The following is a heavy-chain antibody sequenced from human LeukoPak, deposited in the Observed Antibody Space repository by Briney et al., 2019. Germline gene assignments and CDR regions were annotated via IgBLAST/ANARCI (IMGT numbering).Heavy chain of an antibody. V-gene: IGHV4-4*07. CDR3: ARGRYCSADICSGGDAFDI. J-gene: IGHJ3*02. D-gene: IGHD2-15*01. CDR2: IYTRGST. CDR1: GGSINNYY. Sequence: SEPLSLTGTVSGGSINNYYGSWIRQPAGKGLDWIGRIYTRGSTNYNPSLKSRVTMSVDTSKNQFSLKLSSVTAADTAVYYCARGRYCSADICSGGDAFDIWGQGTMVSVSS.